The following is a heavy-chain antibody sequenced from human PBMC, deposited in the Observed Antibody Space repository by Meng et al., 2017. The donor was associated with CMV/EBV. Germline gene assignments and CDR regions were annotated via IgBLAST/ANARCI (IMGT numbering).Heavy chain of an antibody. J-gene: IGHJ4*02. CDR1: GCTFSSYA. V-gene: IGHV1-69*13. D-gene: IGHD6-6*01. CDR3: ARERGLYSIAATNLIHYFDY. CDR2: IIPIFGTA. Sequence: SVKVSCKASGCTFSSYAISWVRQAPGQGLEWMGGIIPIFGTANYAQKFQGRVAITPDESTSTAYMELSSLRSEDTAVYYCARERGLYSIAATNLIHYFDYWGQGTLVTVSS.